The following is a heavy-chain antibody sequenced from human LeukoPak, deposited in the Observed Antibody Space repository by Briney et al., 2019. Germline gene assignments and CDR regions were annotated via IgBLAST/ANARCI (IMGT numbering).Heavy chain of an antibody. CDR1: GFTFRDFY. CDR3: TRDPRLCDY. V-gene: IGHV3-11*01. J-gene: IGHJ4*02. CDR2: IGPSGTIM. Sequence: PGGSLRLYCAASGFTFRDFYMTWIRQAPGKGLEWVAYIGPSGTIMNYADSVKGRFTVSRDNAENSLYLHMNSLRAEDTAVYYCTRDPRLCDYWGQGTLVTVSS.